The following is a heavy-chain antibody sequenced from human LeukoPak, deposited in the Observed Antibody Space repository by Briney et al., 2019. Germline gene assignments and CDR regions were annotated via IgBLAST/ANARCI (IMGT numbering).Heavy chain of an antibody. CDR1: GFTFSSYA. D-gene: IGHD4-17*01. CDR3: AKALSGDYEHWFDP. V-gene: IGHV3-23*01. CDR2: ISGSGGST. J-gene: IGHJ5*02. Sequence: PGGSLRLSCAASGFTFSSYAMSWVRRAPGKGLEWVSAISGSGGSTYYADSVKGRFTISRDNSKNTLYLQMNSLRAEDTAVYYCAKALSGDYEHWFDPWGQGTLVTVPS.